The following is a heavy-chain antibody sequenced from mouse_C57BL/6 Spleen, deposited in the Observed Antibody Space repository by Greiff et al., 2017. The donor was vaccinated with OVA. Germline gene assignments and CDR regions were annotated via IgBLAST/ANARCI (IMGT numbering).Heavy chain of an antibody. CDR1: GFTFTDYY. V-gene: IGHV7-3*01. J-gene: IGHJ4*01. CDR3: ARWEDYGSSFLAMDY. CDR2: IRNKANGYTT. D-gene: IGHD1-1*01. Sequence: EVQLVESGGGLVQPGGSLSLSCAASGFTFTDYYMSWVRQPPGKALEWLGFIRNKANGYTTEYSASVKGRFTISRDNSQSILYLQMNALRAEDSATYYCARWEDYGSSFLAMDYWGQGTSVTVSS.